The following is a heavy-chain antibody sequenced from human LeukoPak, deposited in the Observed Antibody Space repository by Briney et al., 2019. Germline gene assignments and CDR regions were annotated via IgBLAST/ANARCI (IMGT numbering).Heavy chain of an antibody. CDR2: INAGNGNT. Sequence: ASVKVSCKASGYSFTHYALHWVRQAPGQRLEWMGWINAGNGNTKYSQKFQGRVTITRDTSASTAYMELSSLRSEDTAVYYCARDDTAATSYWGQGTLVTVSS. J-gene: IGHJ4*02. D-gene: IGHD5-18*01. CDR3: ARDDTAATSY. CDR1: GYSFTHYA. V-gene: IGHV1-3*01.